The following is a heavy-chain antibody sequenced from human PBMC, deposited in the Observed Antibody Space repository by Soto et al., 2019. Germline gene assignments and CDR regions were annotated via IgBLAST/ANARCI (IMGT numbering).Heavy chain of an antibody. CDR3: ARGFEYSSSTGDY. D-gene: IGHD6-6*01. V-gene: IGHV1-69*13. J-gene: IGHJ4*02. CDR2: IIPIFGTA. CDR1: GGTFSNYA. Sequence: GASVKVSCKASGGTFSNYAINWVRQAPGQGFAWMGGIIPIFGTANYAQKFQGRVTITADESTSTAYMDLSSLRSEDTAVYYCARGFEYSSSTGDYWGQGTLVTVSS.